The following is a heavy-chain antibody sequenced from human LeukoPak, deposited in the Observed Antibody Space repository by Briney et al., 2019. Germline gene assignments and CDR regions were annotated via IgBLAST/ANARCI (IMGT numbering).Heavy chain of an antibody. CDR3: AKTAESYYGSGSKYGMDV. Sequence: GGSLRLSCAASGFTFSSYAMYWVRQAPGKGLEWVSDISGSGSNTDYADSVKGRFTISRDNSKNTLYLQMNSLRAEDTAVYYCAKTAESYYGSGSKYGMDVWGQGTTVTVSS. J-gene: IGHJ6*02. D-gene: IGHD3-10*01. CDR1: GFTFSSYA. CDR2: ISGSGSNT. V-gene: IGHV3-23*01.